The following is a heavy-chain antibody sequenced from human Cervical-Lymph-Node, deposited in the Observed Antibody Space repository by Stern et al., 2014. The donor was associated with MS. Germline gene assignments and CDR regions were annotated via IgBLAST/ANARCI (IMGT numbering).Heavy chain of an antibody. CDR2: VIPIFGTA. CDR1: GGTFSNYA. J-gene: IGHJ5*02. Sequence: VQLVESGAEVKKPGSSVKVSCKASGGTFSNYAISWVRQAPGQGLEWMGGVIPIFGTANYAQKVPGRVTINADESKSTAYMELSSLRSEDTAVYYCARGPRSQSGVSSWFDPWGQETLVTVSS. V-gene: IGHV1-69*01. CDR3: ARGPRSQSGVSSWFDP. D-gene: IGHD2-15*01.